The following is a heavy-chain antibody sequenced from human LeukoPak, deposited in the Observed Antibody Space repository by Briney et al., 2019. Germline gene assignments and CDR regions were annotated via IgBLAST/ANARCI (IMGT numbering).Heavy chain of an antibody. J-gene: IGHJ4*02. Sequence: PSETQSLTCTVSGGSISSYYWSWIRQPPGKGLEWIGYIYYSGSTNYNPSLKSRVTISVDTSKNQFSLKLSSVTAADTAVYYCARVRGYSYGYLDYWGQGTLVTVSS. CDR2: IYYSGST. V-gene: IGHV4-59*01. CDR3: ARVRGYSYGYLDY. D-gene: IGHD5-18*01. CDR1: GGSISSYY.